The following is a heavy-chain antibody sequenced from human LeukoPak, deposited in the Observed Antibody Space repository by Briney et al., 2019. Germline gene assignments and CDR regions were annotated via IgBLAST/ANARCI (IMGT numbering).Heavy chain of an antibody. CDR1: GFTFSSYA. CDR3: ARATVTSLRGGVPFDY. J-gene: IGHJ4*02. CDR2: ISYDGSNK. V-gene: IGHV3-30-3*01. D-gene: IGHD4-17*01. Sequence: GGSLRLSCAASGFTFSSYAMHWVRQAPGKGLEWVAVISYDGSNKYYADSVKGRFTISRDNSKNTLYLQMNSLRAEDTAVYYCARATVTSLRGGVPFDYWGQGTLVTVSS.